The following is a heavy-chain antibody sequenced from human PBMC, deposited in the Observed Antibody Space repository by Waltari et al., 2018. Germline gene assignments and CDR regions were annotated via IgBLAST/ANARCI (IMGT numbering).Heavy chain of an antibody. V-gene: IGHV3-21*01. J-gene: IGHJ5*02. CDR2: INRIGDYI. D-gene: IGHD2-2*02. CDR1: GFTFSSYS. CDR3: AREGTYCSGTSCYTDWFDP. Sequence: EVQLVESGGGLVKPGGSLRLSCAASGFTFSSYSMKWVRQATGKGLEWVSTINRIGDYIYYADSVKGRFTISRDNAKSSLFLQMNNLRAEDTAVYFCAREGTYCSGTSCYTDWFDPWGQGTLVTVSS.